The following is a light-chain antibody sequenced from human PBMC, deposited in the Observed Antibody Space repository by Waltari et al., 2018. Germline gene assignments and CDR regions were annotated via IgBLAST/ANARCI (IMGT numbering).Light chain of an antibody. J-gene: IGKJ1*01. CDR1: QPITNS. CDR3: LQYNSYPRT. Sequence: DIQMTQSPSSLSAYVGERVTITCRASQPITNSLSWFQQKSGEAPKSLIYGASNLQGGVPSKFSGSGYGTDFTLTISSLQPEDFATYYCLQYNSYPRTFGPGTKVEIK. V-gene: IGKV1-16*02. CDR2: GAS.